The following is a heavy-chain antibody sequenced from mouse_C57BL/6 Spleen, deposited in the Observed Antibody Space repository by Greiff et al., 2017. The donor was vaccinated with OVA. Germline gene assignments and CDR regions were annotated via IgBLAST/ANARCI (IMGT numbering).Heavy chain of an antibody. V-gene: IGHV1-81*01. J-gene: IGHJ4*01. CDR2: IYPRSGNT. CDR1: GYTFTSYG. D-gene: IGHD2-1*01. CDR3: AREQANYGKPWAMDY. Sequence: QVQLQQSGAELARPGASVKLSCKASGYTFTSYGISWVKQRTGQGLEWIGEIYPRSGNTYYNEKFKGKATLTADKSSSTAYMELRSLTSEDSAVYFGAREQANYGKPWAMDYWGQGTSVTVSS.